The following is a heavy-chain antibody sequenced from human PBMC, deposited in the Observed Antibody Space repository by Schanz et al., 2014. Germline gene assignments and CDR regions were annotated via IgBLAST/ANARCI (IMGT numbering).Heavy chain of an antibody. Sequence: EVQLVESGGGLVQPGGSLRLSCAASGFPFSNYDMHWVRQAIGKGLEWVSGIGPTSDPYYAGSVKGRFTISRENGKNSLYLQMNSLRAGDTAVYYCARGRRGDCRRTSCTYYFDYWGQGTLVTVSS. J-gene: IGHJ4*02. CDR3: ARGRRGDCRRTSCTYYFDY. CDR1: GFPFSNYD. CDR2: IGPTSDP. D-gene: IGHD2-2*01. V-gene: IGHV3-13*05.